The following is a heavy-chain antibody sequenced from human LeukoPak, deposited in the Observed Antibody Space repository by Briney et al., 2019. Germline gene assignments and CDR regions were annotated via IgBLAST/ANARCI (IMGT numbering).Heavy chain of an antibody. CDR2: IIPIVDIA. V-gene: IGHV1-69*04. Sequence: SVKVSCKASGGTFSSFAISWVRQAPGQGLEWMGRIIPIVDIANYAQKFQGRVTITADKSTTTAYMELSSLRSEDTAVYYCTRETPSRYFDYWGQGTLVTVSS. J-gene: IGHJ4*02. D-gene: IGHD4-23*01. CDR3: TRETPSRYFDY. CDR1: GGTFSSFA.